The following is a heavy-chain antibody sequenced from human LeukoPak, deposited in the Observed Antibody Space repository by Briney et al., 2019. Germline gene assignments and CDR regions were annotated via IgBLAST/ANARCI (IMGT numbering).Heavy chain of an antibody. D-gene: IGHD3-10*01. CDR1: GFTFSSYS. V-gene: IGHV3-21*01. CDR3: ARTMVRGVLYYFDY. Sequence: PGGSLRLSCAASGFTFSSYSMNWVREAPGKGLEWVLSISSSSSYIYYADSVKGRFTISRDNAKNSLYLQMNSLRAEDTAVYYCARTMVRGVLYYFDYWGQGTLVTVSS. CDR2: ISSSSSYI. J-gene: IGHJ4*02.